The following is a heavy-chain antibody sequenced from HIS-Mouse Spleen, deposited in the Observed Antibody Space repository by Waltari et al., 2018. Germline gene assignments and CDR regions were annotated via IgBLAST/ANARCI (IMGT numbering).Heavy chain of an antibody. CDR2: ISYDGSNK. J-gene: IGHJ4*02. CDR1: GFTFSSYC. CDR3: AKDRGTRILNDANYDSSGDY. Sequence: QVQLVESGGGVVQPGRCLRLSCAAAGFTFSSYCLHRVRQAPGKGLEWVAVISYDGSNKYYADSVKGRFTISRDNSKNTLYLQMNSLRAEDTAVYYCAKDRGTRILNDANYDSSGDYWGQGTLVTVSS. D-gene: IGHD3-22*01. V-gene: IGHV3-30*18.